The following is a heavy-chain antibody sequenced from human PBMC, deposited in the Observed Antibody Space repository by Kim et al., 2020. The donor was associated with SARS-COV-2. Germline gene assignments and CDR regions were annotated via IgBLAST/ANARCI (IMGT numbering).Heavy chain of an antibody. CDR3: ARVGHYYDSSGYSDAFDI. Sequence: KGRFTISRDNAKNSLYLQMNSLRDEDTAVYYCARVGHYYDSSGYSDAFDIWGQGTMVTVSS. V-gene: IGHV3-48*02. J-gene: IGHJ3*02. D-gene: IGHD3-22*01.